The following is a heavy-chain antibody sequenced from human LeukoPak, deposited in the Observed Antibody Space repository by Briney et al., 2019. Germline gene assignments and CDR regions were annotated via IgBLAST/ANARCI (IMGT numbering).Heavy chain of an antibody. CDR1: VDSVSSINGA. Sequence: SQTLSLTCAISVDSVSSINGAWNWIRQSPSRGLEWLGRTYYRSKWYNDYAVSMRGRITINPAASKNQFSLQLNSVTPEDTTVYYCARDVGTSGWYTCDYWGQGTLVTVSS. CDR2: TYYRSKWYN. J-gene: IGHJ4*02. D-gene: IGHD6-19*01. V-gene: IGHV6-1*01. CDR3: ARDVGTSGWYTCDY.